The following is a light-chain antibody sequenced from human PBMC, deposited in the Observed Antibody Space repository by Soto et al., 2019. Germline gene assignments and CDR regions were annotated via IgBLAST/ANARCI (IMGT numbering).Light chain of an antibody. V-gene: IGLV2-8*01. CDR2: EVN. Sequence: QSALTQPPSASGSPGQSVTISCTGTSSDVGGYNFVSWYQQYPGKVPKLMVYEVNKRPSGVPYRFSGSKSGNTASLTVSGLQAEDEADYYCTSYAGGNNVFGTGTKLTVL. CDR1: SSDVGGYNF. J-gene: IGLJ1*01. CDR3: TSYAGGNNV.